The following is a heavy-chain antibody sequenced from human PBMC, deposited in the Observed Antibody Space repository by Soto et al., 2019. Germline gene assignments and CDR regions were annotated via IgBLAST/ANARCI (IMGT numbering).Heavy chain of an antibody. CDR2: INHSGST. Sequence: PSETLSLTCAVYGGSFSGYYWSWIRQPPGKGLEWIGEINHSGSTNYNPSLKSRVTISVDTSKNQFSLKLSSVTAADTAVYYCARALSPDIVVVPAANQGGFDYWGQGTLVTVSS. D-gene: IGHD2-2*01. J-gene: IGHJ4*02. CDR3: ARALSPDIVVVPAANQGGFDY. CDR1: GGSFSGYY. V-gene: IGHV4-34*01.